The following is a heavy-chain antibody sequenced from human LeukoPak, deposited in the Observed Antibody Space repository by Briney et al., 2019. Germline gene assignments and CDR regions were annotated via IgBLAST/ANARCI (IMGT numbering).Heavy chain of an antibody. J-gene: IGHJ1*01. V-gene: IGHV3-74*01. D-gene: IGHD1-26*01. CDR3: ARGPWELYTAAEYFQH. CDR2: INSDGSST. Sequence: GGSLRLSCAASGFTFSSYWMHWVRQAPGKGLVWVSRINSDGSSTSYADSVKGRFTISRDNAKTTLYLQMNSLRAEDTAVYYCARGPWELYTAAEYFQHWGQGTLVTVSS. CDR1: GFTFSSYW.